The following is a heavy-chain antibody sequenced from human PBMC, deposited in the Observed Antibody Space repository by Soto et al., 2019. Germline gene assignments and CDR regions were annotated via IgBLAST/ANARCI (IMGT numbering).Heavy chain of an antibody. V-gene: IGHV4-59*08. Sequence: PSETLSLTCTVSGGSISSYYWSWIRQPPGKGLEWIGYIYYSGSTNYNPSLKSRVTISVDTSKNQFSLKLSSVTAADTAVYYCARAPRDCSGGSCYMGHTHRYYFDEWGQGTLVTVSS. CDR2: IYYSGST. CDR1: GGSISSYY. J-gene: IGHJ4*02. CDR3: ARAPRDCSGGSCYMGHTHRYYFDE. D-gene: IGHD2-15*01.